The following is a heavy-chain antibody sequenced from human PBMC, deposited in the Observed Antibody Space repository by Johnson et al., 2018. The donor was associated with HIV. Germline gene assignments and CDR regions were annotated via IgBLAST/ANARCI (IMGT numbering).Heavy chain of an antibody. J-gene: IGHJ3*02. CDR2: IYSGGRT. CDR1: GFTFSNFA. D-gene: IGHD3-16*01. V-gene: IGHV3-66*01. CDR3: ARDKVGVSAFDI. Sequence: VQLVESGGGLVQPGGSLRLSCAASGFTFSNFAMNWVRQAPGKGLEWVSVIYSGGRTYYADSVKGRFTISRDNSKNTLYLQMNSLRAEDTAVYYCARDKVGVSAFDIWGQGTMVTVSS.